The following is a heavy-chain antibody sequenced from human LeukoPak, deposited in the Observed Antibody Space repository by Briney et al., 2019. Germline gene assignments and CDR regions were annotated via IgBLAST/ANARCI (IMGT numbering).Heavy chain of an antibody. D-gene: IGHD1-26*01. CDR1: GFTFSDYY. CDR3: AKDRIKWELLYRDAFDI. J-gene: IGHJ3*02. Sequence: PGGSLRLSCAASGFTFSDYYMSWVRQAPGKGLEWVSYISSSGSNIYYADCGKGRFTISRDNAKTSLYLQMNSLRAEDTAVYYCAKDRIKWELLYRDAFDIWGQGTMVTVSS. V-gene: IGHV3-11*01. CDR2: ISSSGSNI.